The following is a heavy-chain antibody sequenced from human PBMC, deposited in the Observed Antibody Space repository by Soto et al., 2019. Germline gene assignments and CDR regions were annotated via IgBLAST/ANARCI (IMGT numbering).Heavy chain of an antibody. J-gene: IGHJ6*03. CDR3: ARDGAYCSGTGCRDYYHYMDV. Sequence: EVQLVESGVGLVKPGGSLRLSCAASGFSFTDYSMNWVRQAPGKGLEWVSSISGSSSYIYYADSLKGRFTVSRDNAERSLFLQMNSLGAEDTAVYYCARDGAYCSGTGCRDYYHYMDVWGKGTTVTVSS. CDR1: GFSFTDYS. V-gene: IGHV3-21*01. CDR2: ISGSSSYI. D-gene: IGHD2-2*01.